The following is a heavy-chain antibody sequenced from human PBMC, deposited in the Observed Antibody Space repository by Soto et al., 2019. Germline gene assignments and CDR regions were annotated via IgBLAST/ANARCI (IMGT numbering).Heavy chain of an antibody. D-gene: IGHD3-3*01. Sequence: QVQLQESGPGLVKPSQTLSLTCTVSGGSISSGDYYWSWIRQPPGKGLEWIAYIYYSGSTYYNPSLKXRXTXSXXTSKNQFSLKLSSVTAADTAVYYCARIEWSTGFDYWGQGTLVTVSS. V-gene: IGHV4-30-4*01. CDR2: IYYSGST. CDR1: GGSISSGDYY. J-gene: IGHJ4*02. CDR3: ARIEWSTGFDY.